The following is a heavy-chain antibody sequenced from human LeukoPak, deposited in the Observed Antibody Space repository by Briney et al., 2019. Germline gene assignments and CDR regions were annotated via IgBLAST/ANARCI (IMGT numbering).Heavy chain of an antibody. CDR3: ARGGRRRYCSSTSCERSFDY. Sequence: SETLSLTCAVYGGSFSGYYWSWIRQPPGKGLEGMGEINHSGSTNYNPTLKSRVTISVDTSKNQFSLKLSSVTAADTAVYYCARGGRRRYCSSTSCERSFDYXGQGTLVTVSX. J-gene: IGHJ4*02. CDR1: GGSFSGYY. D-gene: IGHD2-2*01. V-gene: IGHV4-34*01. CDR2: INHSGST.